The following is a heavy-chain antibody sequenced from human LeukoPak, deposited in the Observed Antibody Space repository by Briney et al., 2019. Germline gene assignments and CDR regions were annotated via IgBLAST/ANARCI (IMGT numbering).Heavy chain of an antibody. V-gene: IGHV7-4-1*02. J-gene: IGHJ4*02. CDR3: ARDDIAVAGTFDY. CDR2: INTNTGNP. D-gene: IGHD6-19*01. Sequence: GASVKVSCKASGYTFTSYGISWVRQAPGQGLEWMGWINTNTGNPTYAQGFTGRFVFSLDTSVSTAYLQISSLKAEDTAMYYCARDDIAVAGTFDYWGQGTLVTVSS. CDR1: GYTFTSYG.